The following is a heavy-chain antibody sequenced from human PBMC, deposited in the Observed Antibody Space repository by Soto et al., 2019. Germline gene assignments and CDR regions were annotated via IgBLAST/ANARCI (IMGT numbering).Heavy chain of an antibody. J-gene: IGHJ4*02. CDR2: IYYSGST. V-gene: IGHV4-39*01. CDR1: GGSISSSSYY. Sequence: SETLSLTCTVSGGSISSSSYYWGWIRQPPGKGLEWIGSIYYSGSTYYNPSLKSRVTISVDTSKNQFSLKLSSVTAADTAVYYCASPPPITMVRGVIIPYFDYWGQGTLVTVSS. D-gene: IGHD3-10*01. CDR3: ASPPPITMVRGVIIPYFDY.